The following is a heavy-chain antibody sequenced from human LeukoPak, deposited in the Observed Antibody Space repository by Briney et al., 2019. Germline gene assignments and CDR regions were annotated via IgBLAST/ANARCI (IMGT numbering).Heavy chain of an antibody. J-gene: IGHJ4*02. Sequence: PSETLSLTCTVSGGSISSYYWSWIRQPPGKGLEGIGYIYYSGSTNYNPSLKSRVTISVDTSKNQFSLKLSSVTAADPAVYSCARSDGSSSQPPAIDYWGQGTLVTVSS. CDR3: ARSDGSSSQPPAIDY. D-gene: IGHD6-13*01. V-gene: IGHV4-59*01. CDR1: GGSISSYY. CDR2: IYYSGST.